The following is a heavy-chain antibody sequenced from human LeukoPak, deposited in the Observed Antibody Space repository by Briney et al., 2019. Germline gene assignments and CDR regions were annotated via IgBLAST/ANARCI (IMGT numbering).Heavy chain of an antibody. Sequence: PSETLSLTCTVSGGSISSYYWNWIRQPPGKGLEWIGYIYYRGITNYNPSLKSRVTISVDTSKNRFSLKLSSVTAADTAVYYCARAGRWEGRPHAFDIWGQGTMVTVSS. J-gene: IGHJ3*02. CDR3: ARAGRWEGRPHAFDI. CDR1: GGSISSYY. D-gene: IGHD1-26*01. V-gene: IGHV4-59*01. CDR2: IYYRGIT.